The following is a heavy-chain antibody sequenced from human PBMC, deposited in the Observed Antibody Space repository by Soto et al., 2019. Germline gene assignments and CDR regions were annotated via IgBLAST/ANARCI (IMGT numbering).Heavy chain of an antibody. CDR2: ISYDGSNK. CDR1: GFTFSSYA. V-gene: IGHV3-30-3*01. J-gene: IGHJ6*02. Sequence: GGSLRLSCAASGFTFSSYAMHWVRQAPGKGLEWVAVISYDGSNKYYADSVKGRFTISRDNSKNTLYLQMNSLRAEDTAVYYCARRGITRSYYGMDVWGQGTTVTVSS. D-gene: IGHD3-10*01. CDR3: ARRGITRSYYGMDV.